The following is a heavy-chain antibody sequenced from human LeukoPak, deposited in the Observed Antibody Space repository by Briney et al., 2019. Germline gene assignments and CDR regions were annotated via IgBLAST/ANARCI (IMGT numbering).Heavy chain of an antibody. Sequence: KPSETLSLTCTVSGVSISSYYWTWIRQPPGEGLEWIGYIYYSGSTNYNPSLKSRVTISVDTSKNQFSLKLSSVTAADTAVYYCARALQPGVYAFDFWGHGTMVTVSS. CDR2: IYYSGST. CDR1: GVSISSYY. V-gene: IGHV4-59*01. D-gene: IGHD6-13*01. CDR3: ARALQPGVYAFDF. J-gene: IGHJ3*01.